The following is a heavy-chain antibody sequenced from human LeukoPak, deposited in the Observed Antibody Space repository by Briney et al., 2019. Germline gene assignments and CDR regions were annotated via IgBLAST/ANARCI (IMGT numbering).Heavy chain of an antibody. Sequence: TSVKVSCKASGFTFTSSAVQWVRQARGQRLERIGWIVVGSGNTNYAQKFQERVTITRDMSTSTAYMELSSLRSEDTAVYYCAADGGYQLLRHYYYGMDVWGKGTTVTVSS. CDR3: AADGGYQLLRHYYYGMDV. J-gene: IGHJ6*04. V-gene: IGHV1-58*01. CDR1: GFTFTSSA. CDR2: IVVGSGNT. D-gene: IGHD2-2*01.